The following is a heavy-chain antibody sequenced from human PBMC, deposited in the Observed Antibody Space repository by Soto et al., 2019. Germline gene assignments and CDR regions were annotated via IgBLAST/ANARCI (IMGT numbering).Heavy chain of an antibody. Sequence: SETLSLTCTVSGGSISSYYWSWIRQPPGKGLEWIGYIYYSGSTNHNPSLKSRVTISVDTSKNQFSLKLSSVTAADTAVYYCARHCSGGSCPPYYFDYWGQGTLVTV. V-gene: IGHV4-59*08. CDR1: GGSISSYY. CDR3: ARHCSGGSCPPYYFDY. J-gene: IGHJ4*02. D-gene: IGHD2-15*01. CDR2: IYYSGST.